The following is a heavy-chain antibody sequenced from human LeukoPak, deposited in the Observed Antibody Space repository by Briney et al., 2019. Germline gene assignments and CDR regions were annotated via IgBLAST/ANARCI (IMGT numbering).Heavy chain of an antibody. J-gene: IGHJ5*02. Sequence: ASVKVSCKASGYTFTSYGISWVRQAPGQGLEWMGWISAYNGNTNYAQKLQGRVTMTTDTSTSTAYMELRSLRSDDTAVYYCAGAPDAAIAVAGNNWFDPWGQGTLVTVSS. CDR3: AGAPDAAIAVAGNNWFDP. CDR1: GYTFTSYG. D-gene: IGHD6-19*01. CDR2: ISAYNGNT. V-gene: IGHV1-18*01.